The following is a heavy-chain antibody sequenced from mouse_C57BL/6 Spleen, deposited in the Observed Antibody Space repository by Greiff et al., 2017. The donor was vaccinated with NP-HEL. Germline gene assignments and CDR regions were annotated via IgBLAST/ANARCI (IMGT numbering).Heavy chain of an antibody. Sequence: EVQLQQSGPELVKPGASVKIPCKASGYTFTDYNMDWVKQSHGKSLEWIGDINPNNGGTIYNQKFKGKATLTVDKSSSTAYMELRSLTSEDTAVYYCASSYYSNYAGGGFAYWGQGTLVTVSA. CDR2: INPNNGGT. V-gene: IGHV1-18*01. J-gene: IGHJ3*01. D-gene: IGHD2-5*01. CDR3: ASSYYSNYAGGGFAY. CDR1: GYTFTDYN.